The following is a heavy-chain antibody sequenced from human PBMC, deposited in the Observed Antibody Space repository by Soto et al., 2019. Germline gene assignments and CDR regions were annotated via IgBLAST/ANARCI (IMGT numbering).Heavy chain of an antibody. D-gene: IGHD1-20*01. CDR1: GYTFTGYY. CDR3: ARGDNWNPNWFDP. V-gene: IGHV1-2*04. Sequence: QVQLVQSGAEVKKPGASVKVSCKASGYTFTGYYMHWVRQAPGQGLEWMGWINPNSGGTNYAQKFQGWVTLTRDTSISTAYMGLSRLRSDDTAVYYCARGDNWNPNWFDPWGQGTLVTVSS. CDR2: INPNSGGT. J-gene: IGHJ5*02.